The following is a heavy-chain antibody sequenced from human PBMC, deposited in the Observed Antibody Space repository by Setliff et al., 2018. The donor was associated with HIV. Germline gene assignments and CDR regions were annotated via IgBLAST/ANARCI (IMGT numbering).Heavy chain of an antibody. J-gene: IGHJ6*02. CDR3: ARLGSGWSDSYYYAMDI. D-gene: IGHD6-19*01. CDR1: GYTFTTYG. V-gene: IGHV1-18*01. CDR2: ISPNFGHT. Sequence: GASVKVSCKASGYTFTTYGISWVRQAPGHGLEWMGWISPNFGHTKYAQKFLDRVTMTVDTATSRVYMELRSLRSDDTAVHFCARLGSGWSDSYYYAMDIWGQGTTVTVSS.